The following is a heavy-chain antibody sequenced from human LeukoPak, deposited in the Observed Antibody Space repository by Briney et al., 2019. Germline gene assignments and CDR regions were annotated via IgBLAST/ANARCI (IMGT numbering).Heavy chain of an antibody. CDR1: GFTFSNYW. D-gene: IGHD6-19*01. CDR2: IKQDGSEK. J-gene: IGHJ4*02. V-gene: IGHV3-7*01. Sequence: GGSLRLSCAASGFTFSNYWMSWVRQAPGKGLEWVANIKQDGSEKYYVDSVKGRFTISRDNAKNSLYLQMNSLRAEDTAVYYCARDRDNVAGTRGYFDYWGQGTLVTVSS. CDR3: ARDRDNVAGTRGYFDY.